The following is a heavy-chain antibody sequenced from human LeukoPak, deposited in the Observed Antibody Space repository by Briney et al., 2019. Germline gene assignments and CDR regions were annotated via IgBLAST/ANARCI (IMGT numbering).Heavy chain of an antibody. Sequence: GGSLRLSCAASGFTFSSYAMSWVRQAPGKGLEWVSAISGSGGSTYYADSVKGRFTISRDNSKNTLYLQMNSLRAEDTAVYYCAKDPKTMVRGVIITGTFDYWGQGTLVTVSS. D-gene: IGHD3-10*01. CDR2: ISGSGGST. V-gene: IGHV3-23*01. J-gene: IGHJ4*02. CDR3: AKDPKTMVRGVIITGTFDY. CDR1: GFTFSSYA.